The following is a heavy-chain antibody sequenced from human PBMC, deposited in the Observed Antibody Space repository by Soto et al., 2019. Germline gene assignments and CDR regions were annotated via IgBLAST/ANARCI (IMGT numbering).Heavy chain of an antibody. CDR3: ARGQDIVLMVYAIWRRGYYYGMDV. V-gene: IGHV4-34*01. D-gene: IGHD2-8*01. J-gene: IGHJ6*02. CDR2: INHSGST. Sequence: SETLSLTCAVYGGSFSGYYWSWIRQPPGKGLEWIGEINHSGSTNYNPSLKSRVTISVDTSKNQFSLKLSSVTAADTAVYYCARGQDIVLMVYAIWRRGYYYGMDVWGQGTTVTVSS. CDR1: GGSFSGYY.